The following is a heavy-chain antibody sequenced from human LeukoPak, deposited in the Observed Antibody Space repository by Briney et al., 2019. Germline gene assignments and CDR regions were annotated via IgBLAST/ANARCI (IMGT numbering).Heavy chain of an antibody. Sequence: PSETLSLTCTVSGGSISSGSYYWSWIRQPAGKGLEWIGRIYTSGSTNYNPSLKSRVTMSVDTSKNQFSLKLSSVTAADTAVYYCARHHYYYDSSGYYYYFDYWGQGTLVTVSS. V-gene: IGHV4-61*02. CDR1: GGSISSGSYY. CDR2: IYTSGST. D-gene: IGHD3-22*01. J-gene: IGHJ4*02. CDR3: ARHHYYYDSSGYYYYFDY.